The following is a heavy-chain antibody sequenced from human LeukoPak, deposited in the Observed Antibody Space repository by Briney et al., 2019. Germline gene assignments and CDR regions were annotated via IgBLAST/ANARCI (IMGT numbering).Heavy chain of an antibody. CDR3: ARNYGDPYYYYGMDV. Sequence: PGESLKISCKGSGYSFTSYWIGWVRQMPGKGLEWMGIIYPGDSDTRYSPSFQGQVTISADKSISTAYLQWSSLKASDTAMYYCARNYGDPYYYYGMDVWGQGTTVTVSS. CDR2: IYPGDSDT. V-gene: IGHV5-51*01. CDR1: GYSFTSYW. D-gene: IGHD4-17*01. J-gene: IGHJ6*02.